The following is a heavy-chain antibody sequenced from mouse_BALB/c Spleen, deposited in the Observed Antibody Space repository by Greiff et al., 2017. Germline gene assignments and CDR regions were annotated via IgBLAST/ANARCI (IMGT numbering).Heavy chain of an antibody. CDR3: ARGIYYGSSLDD. D-gene: IGHD1-1*01. CDR1: GYTFSSYW. V-gene: IGHV1-9*01. Sequence: VQLQQSGAELMKPGASVKISCKATGYTFSSYWIEWVKQRPGHGLEWIGELLPGSGSTNYNEKFKGKATFTADTSSNTAYMQLSSLTSEDSAVYYCARGIYYGSSLDDWGQGTTRTVSA. CDR2: LLPGSGST. J-gene: IGHJ2*01.